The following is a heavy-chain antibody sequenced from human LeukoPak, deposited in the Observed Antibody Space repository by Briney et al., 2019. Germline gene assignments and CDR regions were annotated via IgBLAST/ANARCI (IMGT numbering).Heavy chain of an antibody. CDR2: ISSRGSAI. CDR3: ARNTPSLSTNGMDV. V-gene: IGHV3-48*03. CDR1: GFTFSSYE. D-gene: IGHD3-3*02. Sequence: PGGSLRLSCAASGFTFSSYEMNWVRQAPGKGLEWVSHISSRGSAIFYADSVKGRFTISRDNAKNSLYLQMDSLRAEDTAVYYCARNTPSLSTNGMDVWGQGTTVTVSS. J-gene: IGHJ6*02.